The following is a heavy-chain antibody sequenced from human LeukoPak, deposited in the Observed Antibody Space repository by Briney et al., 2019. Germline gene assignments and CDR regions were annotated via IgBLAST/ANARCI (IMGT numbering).Heavy chain of an antibody. CDR1: GFTFSNAW. Sequence: GGSLRLSCVASGFTFSNAWMSWVRQAPGKGLEWVGRIKRKTYGGTADYAAPVKGRFSISRDDSKNTLYLQMNSLKTEDTAVYYCTTVGLSGYYDRSGYYYFDYWGQGALVTVSS. D-gene: IGHD3-22*01. CDR3: TTVGLSGYYDRSGYYYFDY. V-gene: IGHV3-15*01. J-gene: IGHJ4*02. CDR2: IKRKTYGGTA.